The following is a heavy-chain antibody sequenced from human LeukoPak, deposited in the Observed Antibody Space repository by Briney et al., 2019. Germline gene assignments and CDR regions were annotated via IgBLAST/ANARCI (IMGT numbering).Heavy chain of an antibody. D-gene: IGHD1-20*01. Sequence: ASVKVSCKASGYTFTGYYIHWVRQAPGQGLEWMGWINPHSGGTNYAQKFQGGVTMTRDTSISTAYMELSRLRSDDTAVYYCARAIITGTRRAFDIWGQGTMVTVSS. CDR2: INPHSGGT. V-gene: IGHV1-2*02. CDR1: GYTFTGYY. J-gene: IGHJ3*02. CDR3: ARAIITGTRRAFDI.